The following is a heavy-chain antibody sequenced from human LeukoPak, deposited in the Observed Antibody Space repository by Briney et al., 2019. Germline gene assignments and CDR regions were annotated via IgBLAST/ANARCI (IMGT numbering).Heavy chain of an antibody. CDR2: IQYDGSHE. J-gene: IGHJ4*02. CDR3: AKDKGIGGYDSSQFDY. CDR1: GFIFSNSD. V-gene: IGHV3-30*02. Sequence: TGGSLRLSCAASGFIFSNSDMHWVRQAPGKGLEWVSFIQYDGSHENYSDSVKGRFTISRDNAKNSLYLQMNRLRAEDTALYYCAKDKGIGGYDSSQFDYWGQGTLVTVSS. D-gene: IGHD3-22*01.